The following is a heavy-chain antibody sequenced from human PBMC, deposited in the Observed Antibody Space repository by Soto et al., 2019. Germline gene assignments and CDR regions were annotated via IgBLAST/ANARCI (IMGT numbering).Heavy chain of an antibody. CDR1: GFTFTSSA. D-gene: IGHD2-8*01. CDR2: IAVXXXYX. V-gene: IGHV1-58*01. CDR3: AADATAWQQMVPSDY. Sequence: SVKVSCKASGFTFTSSAFQLVRQARGQRLEWIGXIAVXXXYXNXAXRXXXXVTLTRDMSTATTYMELSRLTSEDTAIYYCAADATAWQQMVPSDYWGQGTLVTVSS. J-gene: IGHJ4*02.